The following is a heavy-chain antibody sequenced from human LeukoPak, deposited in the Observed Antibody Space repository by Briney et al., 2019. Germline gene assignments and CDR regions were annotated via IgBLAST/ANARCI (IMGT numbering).Heavy chain of an antibody. Sequence: PGGSLRLSCAASGFTFSNSAMTWVRQSPGKGLEWVSDISASGDTTHYADSVKGRFTISRDNSKHTLYLQMNSLRAEDTAVYYCAKDRDYYGSGSLPDAFDIWGQGTMVTVSS. CDR3: AKDRDYYGSGSLPDAFDI. V-gene: IGHV3-23*01. CDR1: GFTFSNSA. D-gene: IGHD3-10*01. J-gene: IGHJ3*02. CDR2: ISASGDTT.